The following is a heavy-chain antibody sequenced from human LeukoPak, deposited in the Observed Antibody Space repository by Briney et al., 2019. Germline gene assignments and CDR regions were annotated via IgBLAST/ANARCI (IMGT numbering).Heavy chain of an antibody. J-gene: IGHJ6*03. CDR1: GFTFSSTW. V-gene: IGHV3-74*03. Sequence: GGSLRLSCAASGFTFSSTWMHWVRQVPGKELVWVARIESDGRRTTYAESVKGRFTISRDNAKNTLYLEMNSLRVEDTAVYYCARDGYYYYMDVWGKGTTVTVSS. CDR3: ARDGYYYYMDV. CDR2: IESDGRRT.